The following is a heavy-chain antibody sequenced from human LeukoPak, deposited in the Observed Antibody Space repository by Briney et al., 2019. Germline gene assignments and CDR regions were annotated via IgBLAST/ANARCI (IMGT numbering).Heavy chain of an antibody. J-gene: IGHJ4*02. CDR2: INHSGST. Sequence: PSETLSLTCAVYGGSFSGYYWSWIRQPPGKGLEWIGEINHSGSTNYNPSLKSRVTISVDTSKNQFSLKLSSVTAADTAVYYCARSRVGARLYFDYWGQGTLVTVSS. D-gene: IGHD1-26*01. CDR3: ARSRVGARLYFDY. V-gene: IGHV4-34*01. CDR1: GGSFSGYY.